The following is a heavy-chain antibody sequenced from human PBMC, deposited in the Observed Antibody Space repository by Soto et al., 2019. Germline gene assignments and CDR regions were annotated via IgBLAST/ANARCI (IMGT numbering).Heavy chain of an antibody. D-gene: IGHD2-15*01. Sequence: EVQLVESGGGLVQPGGSLTVSCAASGFTFNTYWMSWVRQAPGKGLEWVANIKQDGSQKYYVDSVKGRFTIYRDNAKNSLYLQMNSLRAEDTAIYYCARPYCGGGSCYNWFDPWGQGTLVTVSS. CDR3: ARPYCGGGSCYNWFDP. J-gene: IGHJ5*02. CDR1: GFTFNTYW. CDR2: IKQDGSQK. V-gene: IGHV3-7*03.